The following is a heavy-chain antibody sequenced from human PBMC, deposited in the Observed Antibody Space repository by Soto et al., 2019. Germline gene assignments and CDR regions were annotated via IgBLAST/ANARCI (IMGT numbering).Heavy chain of an antibody. CDR2: IIPYYNTL. V-gene: IGHV1-69*01. J-gene: IGHJ4*02. CDR1: EGTCNSYA. Sequence: QAQVVQSGAEVRKPGSSVKLSCKASEGTCNSYAIAWVRQAPGQGLEWMGGIIPYYNTLNYAQKFQDRVTITADDSANTVYMVLSSLRSDYTAVYFCASGASRWNPYFFDSWAQGTLVTVSS. CDR3: ASGASRWNPYFFDS. D-gene: IGHD6-13*01.